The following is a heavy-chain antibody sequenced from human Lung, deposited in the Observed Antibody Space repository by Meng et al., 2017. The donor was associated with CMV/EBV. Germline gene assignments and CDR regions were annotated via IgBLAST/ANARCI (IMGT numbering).Heavy chain of an antibody. Sequence: QGQLVQSGSELQKPGASWKVSCKASGYTFSTYTINWVRQAHGRGLEWMGWISTNTGTPTYTQGFTGRFVFSLDTSVSTAYLQISSLKAEDTAVYYCARGGNFDPWGQGTLVTVSS. D-gene: IGHD2/OR15-2a*01. CDR2: ISTNTGTP. CDR1: GYTFSTYT. V-gene: IGHV7-4-1*02. J-gene: IGHJ5*02. CDR3: ARGGNFDP.